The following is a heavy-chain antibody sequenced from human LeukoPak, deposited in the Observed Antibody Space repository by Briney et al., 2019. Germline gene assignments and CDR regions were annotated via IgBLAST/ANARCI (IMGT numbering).Heavy chain of an antibody. CDR1: GYSISSGYY. Sequence: SETLSLTCTVSGYSISSGYYWGWIRQPPGKGLEWIGSIYHSGSTYYNPSLKSRVTISVDTSKNQFSLKLSSVTAADTAVYYCYSTTYYYGSGSYYHYWGQGTLVTVSS. D-gene: IGHD3-10*01. V-gene: IGHV4-38-2*02. J-gene: IGHJ4*02. CDR2: IYHSGST. CDR3: YSTTYYYGSGSYYHY.